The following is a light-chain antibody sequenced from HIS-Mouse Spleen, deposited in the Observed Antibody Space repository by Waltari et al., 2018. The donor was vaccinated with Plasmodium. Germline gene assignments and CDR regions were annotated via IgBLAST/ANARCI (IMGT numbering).Light chain of an antibody. Sequence: QSALTQPPSASGSPGQSVTISCTGTSSDVGGYNYFSWYQQHPGKAPKLMIYEVSKRPSGVPDRCSGSKSGNTASLTVSGLQAEDEADYYCSSYAGSNNLVFGGGTKLTVL. CDR3: SSYAGSNNLV. CDR1: SSDVGGYNY. V-gene: IGLV2-8*01. J-gene: IGLJ2*01. CDR2: EVS.